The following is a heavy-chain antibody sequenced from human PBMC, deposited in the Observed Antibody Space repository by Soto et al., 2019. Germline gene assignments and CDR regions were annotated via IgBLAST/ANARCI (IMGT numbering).Heavy chain of an antibody. J-gene: IGHJ1*01. Sequence: GGSLRLSSAASGFTFGDYAMHWVRQVPGKGLEWVSGINWKSGSIGYGDSVKGRFAISRDNAKNALHLQMNSLSADDTAFYYCVKDESINWYSGHFRHWGQGTLVTVSS. D-gene: IGHD6-13*01. CDR1: GFTFGDYA. CDR2: INWKSGSI. CDR3: VKDESINWYSGHFRH. V-gene: IGHV3-9*01.